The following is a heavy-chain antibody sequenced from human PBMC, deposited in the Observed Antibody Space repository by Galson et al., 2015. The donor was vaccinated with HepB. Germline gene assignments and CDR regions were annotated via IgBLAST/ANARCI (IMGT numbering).Heavy chain of an antibody. CDR1: GFTFSSYA. Sequence: SLRLSCAASGFTFSSYAMSWVRQAPGKGLEWVSAISGSGGSTYYADSVKGRFTISRDDSKNTLYLQMNSLKTENTAVYYCTTDPMIVVVITLDAFDIWGQGTMVTVSS. V-gene: IGHV3-23*01. D-gene: IGHD3-22*01. CDR3: TTDPMIVVVITLDAFDI. J-gene: IGHJ3*02. CDR2: ISGSGGST.